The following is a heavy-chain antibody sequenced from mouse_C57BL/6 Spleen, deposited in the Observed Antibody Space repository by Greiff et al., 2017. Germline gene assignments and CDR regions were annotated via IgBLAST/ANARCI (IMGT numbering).Heavy chain of an antibody. D-gene: IGHD4-1*01. CDR1: GYTFTNYW. V-gene: IGHV1-63*01. J-gene: IGHJ2*01. CDR2: IYPGGGYT. Sequence: QVQLKQSGAELVRPGTSVKMSCKASGYTFTNYWIGWAKQRPGHGLEWIGDIYPGGGYTNYNEKFKGKATLTADKSSSTAYMQFSSLTSEDSAIYYCARTGTWKDFDYWGQGTTLTVSS. CDR3: ARTGTWKDFDY.